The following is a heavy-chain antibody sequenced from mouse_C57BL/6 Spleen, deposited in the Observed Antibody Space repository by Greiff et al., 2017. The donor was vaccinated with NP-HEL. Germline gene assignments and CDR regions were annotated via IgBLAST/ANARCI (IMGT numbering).Heavy chain of an antibody. CDR2: IWSGGST. D-gene: IGHD1-1*01. CDR3: ARKENYYGSGGFAY. CDR1: GFSLTSYG. J-gene: IGHJ3*01. V-gene: IGHV2-2*01. Sequence: QVQLKESGPGLVQPSQSLSITCTVSGFSLTSYGVHWVRQSPGKGLEWLGVIWSGGSTDYNAAFISRLSISKDNSKSQVFFKMNSLQADDTAIYYCARKENYYGSGGFAYWGQGTLVTVSA.